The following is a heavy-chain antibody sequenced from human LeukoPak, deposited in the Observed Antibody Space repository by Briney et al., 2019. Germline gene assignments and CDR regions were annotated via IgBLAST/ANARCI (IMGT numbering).Heavy chain of an antibody. Sequence: GGSLRLSCAASGFSVSNNYMSWVREPPGKGLEWVSVIYSGGSIYYADSVKGRFTVSRDNSENTVHLQMHRLTVEDTAVYYCARELDRTYGLDYWGQGSLVTVSP. D-gene: IGHD3-10*01. J-gene: IGHJ4*02. CDR1: GFSVSNNY. V-gene: IGHV3-53*01. CDR3: ARELDRTYGLDY. CDR2: IYSGGSI.